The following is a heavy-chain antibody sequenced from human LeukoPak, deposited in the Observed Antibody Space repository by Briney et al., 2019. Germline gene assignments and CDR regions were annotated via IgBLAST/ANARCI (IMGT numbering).Heavy chain of an antibody. J-gene: IGHJ5*02. V-gene: IGHV3-7*01. CDR2: MNIDGSEK. CDR1: GFTFSSYW. Sequence: GGSLRLSCAASGFTFSSYWMGWVRQALGKRLEWVANMNIDGSEKYYADSAKGRFTISRDNARNSVYLQMNSLRVEDTAVYYCARDRGVVGTLDPWGQGTLVTVSS. D-gene: IGHD3-10*01. CDR3: ARDRGVVGTLDP.